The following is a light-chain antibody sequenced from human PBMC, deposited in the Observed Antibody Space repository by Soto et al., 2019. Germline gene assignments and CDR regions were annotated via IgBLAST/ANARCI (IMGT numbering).Light chain of an antibody. V-gene: IGLV1-44*01. J-gene: IGLJ3*02. CDR1: SSNVGMNT. CDR2: RNS. Sequence: QSGLTQPPSASGTPGQTIIISCSGSSSNVGMNTVNWYQHLPGTAPKVLIYRNSHRPSGVPDRFSGSQSGSSASLAISGLQSEDEADYYCAAWYDNLRGLVFGGGTKLTVL. CDR3: AAWYDNLRGLV.